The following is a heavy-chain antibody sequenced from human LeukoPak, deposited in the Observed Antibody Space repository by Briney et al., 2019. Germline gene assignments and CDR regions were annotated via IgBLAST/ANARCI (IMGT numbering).Heavy chain of an antibody. CDR2: IYYSGST. CDR3: ARDPGGLDY. CDR1: VAPLSSSIYS. D-gene: IGHD3-10*01. J-gene: IGHJ4*02. V-gene: IGHV4-39*07. Sequence: SETLSLTCTVSVAPLSSSIYSWGWFPHPPGKGLEWIGSIYYSGSTYYNPSLKSRVTISVDTSKNQFSLKLSSVTAADTAVYYCARDPGGLDYWGQGTLVTVSS.